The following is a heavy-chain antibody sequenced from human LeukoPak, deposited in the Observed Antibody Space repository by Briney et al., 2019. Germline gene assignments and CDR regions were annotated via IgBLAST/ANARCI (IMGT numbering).Heavy chain of an antibody. V-gene: IGHV4-4*07. Sequence: PSETLSLTCTVSGGSLSSYYWSWIRQPAGKGLEWIGRIYTSGSTNYNPSLKSRVTMSVDTSKNQFSLKLISVTAADAAVYYCARDRYYYDNSGSTFDYWGQGTLVTVSS. D-gene: IGHD3-22*01. J-gene: IGHJ4*02. CDR1: GGSLSSYY. CDR2: IYTSGST. CDR3: ARDRYYYDNSGSTFDY.